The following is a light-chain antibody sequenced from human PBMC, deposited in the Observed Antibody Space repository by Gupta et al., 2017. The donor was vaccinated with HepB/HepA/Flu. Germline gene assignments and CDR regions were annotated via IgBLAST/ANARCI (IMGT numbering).Light chain of an antibody. CDR3: ATWDNSLSAGV. V-gene: IGLV1-51*01. CDR1: SSNIGNNY. J-gene: IGLJ3*02. Sequence: QSVLSQPPSVSAAPGQKVTISCSGSSSNIGNNYVSWYQQLPGAAPNFLIYENDKRRSGIPDRFSGSKSGTSATLGITGLQTGDEADYYCATWDNSLSAGVFGGGTKVTVL. CDR2: END.